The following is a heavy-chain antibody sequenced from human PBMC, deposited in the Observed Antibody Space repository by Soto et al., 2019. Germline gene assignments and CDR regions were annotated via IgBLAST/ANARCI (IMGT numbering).Heavy chain of an antibody. CDR3: ARRYGSAILY. J-gene: IGHJ4*02. D-gene: IGHD1-26*01. CDR1: GGTISSWY. CDR2: IYYSGST. Sequence: SETLSLTCTVSGGTISSWYWCWIRQPPGKGLEWIGYIYYSGSTNCNPSLKSRVTISVDTSKNQFSLKLSSVTAADTAVYYCARRYGSAILYSGPRTLVSV. V-gene: IGHV4-59*08.